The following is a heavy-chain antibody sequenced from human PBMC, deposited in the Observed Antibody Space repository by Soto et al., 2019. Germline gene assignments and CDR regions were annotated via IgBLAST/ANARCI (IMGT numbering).Heavy chain of an antibody. CDR3: ETHKSDAASRNIDC. J-gene: IGHJ4*02. CDR1: GYSFTSNW. Sequence: PGESLKISCQGSGYSFTSNWIGWVRQMPGKGLEWMGIINPADSDIKYSPSFQGQVTISADKSIGTAYLQWSSLKASDTAMYYCETHKSDAASRNIDCWGQGTLVTVSS. CDR2: INPADSDI. D-gene: IGHD2-15*01. V-gene: IGHV5-51*01.